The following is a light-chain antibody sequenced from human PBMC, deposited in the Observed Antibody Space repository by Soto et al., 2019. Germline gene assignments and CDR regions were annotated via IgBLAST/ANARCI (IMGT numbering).Light chain of an antibody. Sequence: EIVLTQSPGTLSLSPGERATLSCRASQSGSSSYLAWYQQKPGQAPRLLIYGASSRATGIPDRFSGSGSGTDFTITISRLEPEDFAVYYCQQYGSSPLTFGGGTKVEIK. CDR3: QQYGSSPLT. J-gene: IGKJ4*01. CDR1: QSGSSSY. CDR2: GAS. V-gene: IGKV3-20*01.